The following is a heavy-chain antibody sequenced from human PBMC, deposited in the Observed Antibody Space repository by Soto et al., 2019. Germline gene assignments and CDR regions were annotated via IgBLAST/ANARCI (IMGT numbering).Heavy chain of an antibody. V-gene: IGHV4-59*01. CDR1: GGSISSYY. J-gene: IGHJ4*02. Sequence: PSETLSLTCTVSGGSISSYYWSWIRQPPGKGLEWIGYIYYSGSTNYNPSLKSRVTISVDTSKNQFSLKLSSVTAADTAVYYCARRGSGDLDYWGQGTLVTVSS. CDR2: IYYSGST. D-gene: IGHD2-15*01. CDR3: ARRGSGDLDY.